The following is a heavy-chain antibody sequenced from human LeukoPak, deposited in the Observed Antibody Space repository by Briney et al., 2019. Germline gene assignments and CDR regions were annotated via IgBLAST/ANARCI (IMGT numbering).Heavy chain of an antibody. CDR2: MNPNSGNT. CDR1: GYTFTSYD. Sequence: ASVKASCKASGYTFTSYDINWVRQATGQGLEWMGWMNPNSGNTGYAQKFQGRVTMTRNTSISTAYMELSSLRSEDTAVYYCARYYYDSSGYYTYYYYGMDVWGQGTTVTVSS. D-gene: IGHD3-22*01. CDR3: ARYYYDSSGYYTYYYYGMDV. J-gene: IGHJ6*02. V-gene: IGHV1-8*01.